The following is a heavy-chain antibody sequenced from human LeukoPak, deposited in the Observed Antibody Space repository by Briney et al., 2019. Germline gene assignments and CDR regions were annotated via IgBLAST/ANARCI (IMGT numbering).Heavy chain of an antibody. V-gene: IGHV3-21*01. D-gene: IGHD6-6*01. Sequence: GGSLRLSCAASGFTFSSYSMNWVRQAPGKGLEWVSSISSSSSYIYYADSVKGRFTISRDNAKNSLYLQMNSLRAEDTAVYYCARDKGEGIAARLFDYWGQGTLVTVSS. CDR1: GFTFSSYS. CDR2: ISSSSSYI. CDR3: ARDKGEGIAARLFDY. J-gene: IGHJ4*02.